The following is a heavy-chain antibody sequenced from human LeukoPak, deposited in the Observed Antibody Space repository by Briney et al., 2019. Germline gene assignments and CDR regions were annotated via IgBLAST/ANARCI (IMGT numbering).Heavy chain of an antibody. V-gene: IGHV4-39*07. CDR1: GDSISSSNYY. Sequence: SETLSLTCTVSGDSISSSNYYWGWIRQPPGKGLEWIRNIYYIGSTYYNPSLKSRVTISIDTSKNQFSLKLSSVTAADTAVYYCARSGLTWQQLAQGFDPWGQGTLVTVSS. J-gene: IGHJ5*02. CDR3: ARSGLTWQQLAQGFDP. CDR2: IYYIGST. D-gene: IGHD6-13*01.